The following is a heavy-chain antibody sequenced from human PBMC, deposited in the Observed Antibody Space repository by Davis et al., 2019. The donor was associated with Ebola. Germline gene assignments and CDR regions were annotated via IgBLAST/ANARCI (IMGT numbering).Heavy chain of an antibody. V-gene: IGHV1-8*01. J-gene: IGHJ5*02. CDR1: AYTFTSYD. CDR3: ARGRRVDSSGYYRNWFDP. D-gene: IGHD3-22*01. CDR2: MNPNSGNT. Sequence: AASVKVSCKASAYTFTSYDINWVRQATGQGLEWMGWMNPNSGNTGYAQKFQGRVTMTRNTSISTAYMELSSLRSEDTAVYYCARGRRVDSSGYYRNWFDPWGQGTLVTVSS.